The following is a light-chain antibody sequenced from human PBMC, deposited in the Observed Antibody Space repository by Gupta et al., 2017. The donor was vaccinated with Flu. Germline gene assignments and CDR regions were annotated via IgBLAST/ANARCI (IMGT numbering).Light chain of an antibody. CDR1: SYNIRSNT. CDR2: SNN. Sequence: QSVPPQPPSASGPPRPRVTISCSGSSYNIRSNTINWYQQNPGTAPKLLVYSNNQQPSGVPDRFSGSKSGTSATLAISGLQAEDEADYYCAAWDDSLNGWVFGGGTKLTVL. CDR3: AAWDDSLNGWV. V-gene: IGLV1-44*01. J-gene: IGLJ3*02.